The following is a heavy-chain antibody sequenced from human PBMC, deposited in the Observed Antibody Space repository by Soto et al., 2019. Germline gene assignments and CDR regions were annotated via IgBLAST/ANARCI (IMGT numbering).Heavy chain of an antibody. D-gene: IGHD1-1*01. J-gene: IGHJ5*02. V-gene: IGHV4-34*01. CDR3: ARGRRLNWFDP. Sequence: QVQLQKWGAGLLKPSGTLSLTCAVYGGSFSGYYWSWIRQPPGRGLEWIGEINHSGSTNYNPSLKSRVTISVDTSKNQFSLKLSSVTAADTAVYYCARGRRLNWFDPWGQGTLVTVSS. CDR1: GGSFSGYY. CDR2: INHSGST.